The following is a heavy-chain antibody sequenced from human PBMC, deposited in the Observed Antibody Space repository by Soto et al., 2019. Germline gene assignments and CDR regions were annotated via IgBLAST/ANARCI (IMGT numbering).Heavy chain of an antibody. CDR3: AKPRVTVGMSMCYSGMDV. CDR1: GFTLSGIG. D-gene: IGHD3-3*02. V-gene: IGHV3-30*18. CDR2: ISHDGAKK. J-gene: IGHJ6*02. Sequence: QVHLVESGGGVVQPGRSLRLSCAASGFTLSGIGMHWVRQVPGRGMEWVAIISHDGAKKYYAASVRGRFTFSRDNSKNTGYLQMDSLRPEDSAVYFCAKPRVTVGMSMCYSGMDVWGQGTTVTVSS.